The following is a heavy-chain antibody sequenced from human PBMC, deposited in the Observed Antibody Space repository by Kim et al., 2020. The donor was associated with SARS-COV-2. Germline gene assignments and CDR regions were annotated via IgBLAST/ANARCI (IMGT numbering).Heavy chain of an antibody. CDR3: TREDSSGWD. CDR2: ITSKAHGGTT. CDR1: GITFGDYA. Sequence: GGSLRLSCTTSGITFGDYAVSWVRQAPGKGLEWLTFITSKAHGGTTEYAASVKGRFTISRDDSKSIAYLQMNSLKIEDTAVYYCTREDSSGWDWGQGTLVTVSP. V-gene: IGHV3-49*04. J-gene: IGHJ4*02. D-gene: IGHD6-19*01.